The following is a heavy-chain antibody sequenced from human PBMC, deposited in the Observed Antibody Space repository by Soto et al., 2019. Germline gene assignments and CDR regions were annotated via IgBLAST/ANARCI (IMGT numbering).Heavy chain of an antibody. CDR2: ISRDGSHK. CDR3: ARSRNSAVADSFDF. D-gene: IGHD1-26*01. J-gene: IGHJ4*02. CDR1: GFTFRNDA. V-gene: IGHV3-30*04. Sequence: XLRLSCAASGFTFRNDAIHWVRQAPGKGLEWVAVISRDGSHKYYLDSVKGRFTISRDNSKDTVNLLMNSLRDDDSAMYYCARSRNSAVADSFDFWGQGTLVTVSS.